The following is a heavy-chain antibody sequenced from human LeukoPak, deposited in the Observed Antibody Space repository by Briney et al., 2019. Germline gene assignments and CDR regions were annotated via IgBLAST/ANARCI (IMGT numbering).Heavy chain of an antibody. J-gene: IGHJ4*02. CDR1: GGSISSSSYY. Sequence: PSETLSLTCTVSGGSISSSSYYWGWIRQPPGRGLEWIGTIYYSGSTYYNPSLKSRVTISVDTSKNQFSLKLSSVTAADTAVYYCARVVPMYSSDWYDDYWGQGTLVTVSS. CDR3: ARVVPMYSSDWYDDY. V-gene: IGHV4-39*01. CDR2: IYYSGST. D-gene: IGHD6-19*01.